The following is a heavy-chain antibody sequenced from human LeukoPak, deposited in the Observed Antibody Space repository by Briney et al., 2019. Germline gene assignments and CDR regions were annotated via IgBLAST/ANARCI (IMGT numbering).Heavy chain of an antibody. CDR1: GGTFSSYA. D-gene: IGHD1-26*01. CDR2: IIPIFGTA. CDR3: ARGELLRVRQDYFDY. V-gene: IGHV1-69*06. J-gene: IGHJ4*02. Sequence: ASVKVSCKASGGTFSSYAISWVRQAPGQGLEWMGGIIPIFGTANYAQKFQGRVTITADKSTSTAYMELSSLRSEDTAVYYCARGELLRVRQDYFDYWGQGTLVTVSS.